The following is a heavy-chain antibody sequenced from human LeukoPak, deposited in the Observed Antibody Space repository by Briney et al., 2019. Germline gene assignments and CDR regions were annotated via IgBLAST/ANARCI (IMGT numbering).Heavy chain of an antibody. V-gene: IGHV1-69*13. Sequence: ASVKVFCKASGGTFSSYGINWVRQAPGQGLEWMGGIIPIFGTADYASKFQGRVTITADESTSTAYVELSNLRSEDTAVYYCARVALGRRWLPSSYYYGMDVWGQGTTVTVSS. CDR3: ARVALGRRWLPSSYYYGMDV. D-gene: IGHD5-24*01. CDR1: GGTFSSYG. CDR2: IIPIFGTA. J-gene: IGHJ6*02.